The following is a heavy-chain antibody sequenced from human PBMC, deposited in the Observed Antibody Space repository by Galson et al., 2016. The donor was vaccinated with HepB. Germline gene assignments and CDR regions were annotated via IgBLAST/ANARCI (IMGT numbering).Heavy chain of an antibody. D-gene: IGHD1-1*01. CDR3: ARDVQGHQFDY. V-gene: IGHV4-31*03. CDR1: GGSISRSGYY. J-gene: IGHJ4*02. CDR2: IYYTGIT. Sequence: TLSLTCNVSGGSISRSGYYWSWIRQHPERGLEFIGYIYYTGITYYNPSLKSRVIISVDTSKNQFSLRLNSVTAADTAVYYCARDVQGHQFDYWGQGTLVTVSS.